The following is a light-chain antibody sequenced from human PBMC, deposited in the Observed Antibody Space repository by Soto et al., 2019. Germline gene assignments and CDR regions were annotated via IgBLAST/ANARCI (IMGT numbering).Light chain of an antibody. CDR2: DNN. V-gene: IGLV1-51*01. CDR1: SSNIGNYY. Sequence: QSVLTQPPSVSAASGQTVSISCSGSSSNIGNYYVSWYQQLPGTVPKLLIYDNNKRPSGIPDRFSGAKSGTSATLGITGLQTGDEADYYCAAWDRSLSSVLFGGGTKLTVL. J-gene: IGLJ2*01. CDR3: AAWDRSLSSVL.